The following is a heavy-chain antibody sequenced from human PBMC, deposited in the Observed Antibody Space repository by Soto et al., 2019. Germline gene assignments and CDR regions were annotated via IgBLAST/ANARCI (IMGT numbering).Heavy chain of an antibody. Sequence: GGSLRLSCAASGFTVSSNYMSWVRQAPGKGLEWVSVIYSGGSTYYADSVKGRFTISRDNSKNTLYLQMNSLRAEDTAVYYCAKWFGELFDGFDVWGQGTMVTVSS. J-gene: IGHJ3*01. CDR3: AKWFGELFDGFDV. D-gene: IGHD3-10*01. V-gene: IGHV3-53*01. CDR2: IYSGGST. CDR1: GFTVSSNY.